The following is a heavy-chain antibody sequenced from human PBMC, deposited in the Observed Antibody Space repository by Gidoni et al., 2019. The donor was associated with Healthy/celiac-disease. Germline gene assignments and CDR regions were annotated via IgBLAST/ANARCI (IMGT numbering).Heavy chain of an antibody. J-gene: IGHJ3*02. CDR2: ISSSSSYI. V-gene: IGHV3-21*01. CDR1: GLTFSSYS. Sequence: EVQLVESGGGLVKPGGYLRLSCAASGLTFSSYSMNWVRQAPGKGLEWVSSISSSSSYIYYADSVKGRFTLSRDNAKNSLYLQMNSLRAEDTAVYYCARDSAVAAPGNAFDIWGQGTMVTVSS. D-gene: IGHD6-19*01. CDR3: ARDSAVAAPGNAFDI.